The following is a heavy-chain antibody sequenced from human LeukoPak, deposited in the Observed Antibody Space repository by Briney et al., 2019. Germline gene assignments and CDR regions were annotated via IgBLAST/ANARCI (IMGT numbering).Heavy chain of an antibody. CDR3: ARGCRVREVITGYGMDV. CDR2: MNPNSGNT. J-gene: IGHJ6*02. CDR1: GYTFTSYD. Sequence: GASVKVSCKASGYTFTSYDINWVRQATGQGLEWMGWMNPNSGNTGYAQKFQGRVTMTRNTSISTAYMELSSLRSEDTAVYYCARGCRVREVITGYGMDVWGQGTTVTVSS. D-gene: IGHD3-10*02. V-gene: IGHV1-8*01.